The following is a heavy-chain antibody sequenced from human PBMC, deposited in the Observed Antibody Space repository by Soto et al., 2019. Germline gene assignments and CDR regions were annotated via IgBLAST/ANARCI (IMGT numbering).Heavy chain of an antibody. CDR2: INQDGSEK. CDR3: SRSLNA. Sequence: HPGGSLRLSCAASGFTFSTYWMDWVRQTPGKGLEWVANINQDGSEKNYVDSVKGRFTIYRDNAKNSPYLQMSSLTAEDSALYYCSRSLNAWGQGTLVTVSS. CDR1: GFTFSTYW. V-gene: IGHV3-7*01. J-gene: IGHJ5*02.